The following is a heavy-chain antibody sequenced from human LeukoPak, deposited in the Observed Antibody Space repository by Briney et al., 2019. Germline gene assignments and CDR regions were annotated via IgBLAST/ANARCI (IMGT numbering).Heavy chain of an antibody. Sequence: GGSLRLSCAASGFTVSSNHMSWVRQAPGKGLEWVSVIYSGGSTYYADSVKGRFTISRDNSKNTLYLQMNSLRAEDTAVYYCVDFWSGPWGQGTLVTVSS. J-gene: IGHJ5*02. D-gene: IGHD3-3*01. CDR2: IYSGGST. CDR3: VDFWSGP. V-gene: IGHV3-53*01. CDR1: GFTVSSNH.